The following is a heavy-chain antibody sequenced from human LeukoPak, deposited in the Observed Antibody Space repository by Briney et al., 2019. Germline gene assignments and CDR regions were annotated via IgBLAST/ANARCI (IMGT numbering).Heavy chain of an antibody. CDR2: IYYSGST. CDR3: ARMTTVTEGQYYYYYYYMDV. Sequence: PSETLSLTCTVSGGSISSYYWSWIRQPLGKGLEWIGYIYYSGSTNYNPSLKSRVTISVDTSKNQFSLKLSSVTAADTAVYYCARMTTVTEGQYYYYYYYMDVWGKGTTVTVSS. J-gene: IGHJ6*03. D-gene: IGHD4-11*01. V-gene: IGHV4-59*01. CDR1: GGSISSYY.